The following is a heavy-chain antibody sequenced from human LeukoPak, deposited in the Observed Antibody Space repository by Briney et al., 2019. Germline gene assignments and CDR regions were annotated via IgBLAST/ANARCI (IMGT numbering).Heavy chain of an antibody. CDR3: ASLSIAVAGEESYYYGMDV. D-gene: IGHD6-19*01. J-gene: IGHJ6*02. CDR1: GGSISSYY. Sequence: SETLSLTCTVSGGSISSYYWSWIRQPPGKGLEWIGYIYYSGSTNYNPSLKSRVTISVDTSKNQFSLKLSSVTAADTAVYYCASLSIAVAGEESYYYGMDVWGQGTTVTVSS. CDR2: IYYSGST. V-gene: IGHV4-59*01.